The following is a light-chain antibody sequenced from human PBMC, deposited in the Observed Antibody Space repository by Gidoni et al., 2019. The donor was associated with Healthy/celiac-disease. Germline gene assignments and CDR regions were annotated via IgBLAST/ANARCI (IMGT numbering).Light chain of an antibody. V-gene: IGKV3-11*01. CDR2: DSS. CDR1: QSVSSY. J-gene: IGKJ3*01. CDR3: QQRSNWPPLCT. Sequence: EIVLTQSPATLSLSPGERATLPCRSRQSVSSYLAWYQQKPGQAPRLLIYDSSNRATGIPARFSGSGSGTDFTLTISSLGPEDFAVYSCQQRSNWPPLCTFGPGTKVDIK.